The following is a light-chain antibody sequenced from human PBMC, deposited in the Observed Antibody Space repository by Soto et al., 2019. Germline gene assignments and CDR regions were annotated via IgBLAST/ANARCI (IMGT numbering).Light chain of an antibody. CDR3: AAWDDRLNGYV. CDR1: SSNIGSNT. J-gene: IGLJ1*01. V-gene: IGLV1-44*01. CDR2: SNN. Sequence: QSALTQPPSASGTPGQRVTISCSGSSSNIGSNTVHWYQQLPGTAPKLLIYSNNQRPSGVPDRFSDSKSGTSASLAISGLQSEDEADYYCAAWDDRLNGYVFGTGTKVTVL.